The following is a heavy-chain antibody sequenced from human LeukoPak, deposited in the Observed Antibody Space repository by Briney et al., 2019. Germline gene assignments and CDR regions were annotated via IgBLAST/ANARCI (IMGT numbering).Heavy chain of an antibody. J-gene: IGHJ3*02. V-gene: IGHV1-18*01. D-gene: IGHD2-2*02. CDR2: ISAYNGNT. CDR3: ASRITEYCSSTSCYIGAFDI. Sequence: ASVKVSCKASGYTFTSYGISWVRQAPGQGLEWMGWISAYNGNTNYAQKLQGRVTITADKSTSTAYMELSSLRSEDTAVYYCASRITEYCSSTSCYIGAFDIWGQGTMVTVSS. CDR1: GYTFTSYG.